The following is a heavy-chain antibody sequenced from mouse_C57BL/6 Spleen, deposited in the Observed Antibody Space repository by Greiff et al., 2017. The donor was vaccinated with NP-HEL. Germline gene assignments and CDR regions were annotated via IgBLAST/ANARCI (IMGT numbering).Heavy chain of an antibody. V-gene: IGHV1-82*01. J-gene: IGHJ3*01. Sequence: QVQLQQPGTELVKPGASVKLSCKASGYTFTSSWMNWVKQRPGKGLEWIGRIYPGDGDTNYNGKFKGKATLTADKSSSTAYMQLSSLTSEDSAVYFCARQGNWDWFAYWGQGTLVTVSA. CDR1: GYTFTSSW. D-gene: IGHD4-1*01. CDR2: IYPGDGDT. CDR3: ARQGNWDWFAY.